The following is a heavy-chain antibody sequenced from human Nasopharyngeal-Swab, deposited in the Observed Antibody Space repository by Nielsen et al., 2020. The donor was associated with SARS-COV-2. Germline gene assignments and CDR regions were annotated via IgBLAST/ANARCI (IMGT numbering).Heavy chain of an antibody. CDR3: ARLTYYYDSSGYTNTHPDY. V-gene: IGHV4-59*08. J-gene: IGHJ4*02. CDR2: IYYSGSI. Sequence: WIRQPPGKGLEWIGYIYYSGSINYNPSLKSRVTISVDTSKNQFSLKLSSVTAADTAVYYCARLTYYYDSSGYTNTHPDYWGQGTLVTVSS. D-gene: IGHD3-22*01.